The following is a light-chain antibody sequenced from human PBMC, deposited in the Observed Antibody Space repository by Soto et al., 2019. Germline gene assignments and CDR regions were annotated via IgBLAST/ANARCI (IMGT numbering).Light chain of an antibody. CDR2: DAS. V-gene: IGKV3-20*01. CDR1: QSVSSSY. Sequence: EIVLTQSPGTLSLSPGERATLSCRASQSVSSSYLAWYQQKPGQAPRLLIYDASSRATGIPDRFSGSGSGTDFTLTISRLEPEDFGVYYCQQYGNSPPYTFGQGTKLEIK. J-gene: IGKJ2*01. CDR3: QQYGNSPPYT.